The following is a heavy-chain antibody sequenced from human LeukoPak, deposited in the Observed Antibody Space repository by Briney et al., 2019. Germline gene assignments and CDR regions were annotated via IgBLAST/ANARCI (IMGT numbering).Heavy chain of an antibody. CDR1: GFTFSSYA. J-gene: IGHJ4*02. D-gene: IGHD3-3*01. V-gene: IGHV3-23*01. Sequence: GGSLRLSCAASGFTFSSYAMSWVRQAPGKGLEWVSGISDSGGRTYSADSVKGRFTISRDNSKNTLYVQMNRLRAEDTAVYYCAKESPHXXXXXFWSGYPDYWGQGILXT. CDR2: ISDSGGRT. CDR3: AKESPHXXXXXFWSGYPDY.